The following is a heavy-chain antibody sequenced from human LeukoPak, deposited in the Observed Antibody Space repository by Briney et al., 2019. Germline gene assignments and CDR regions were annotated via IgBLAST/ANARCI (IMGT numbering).Heavy chain of an antibody. J-gene: IGHJ6*02. Sequence: GGSLRLSCAASGFSFRTYGMHWVRQAPGKGLEWVAVIWYDGSNKYYADSVKGRFTISRDNSKNTLYLQMNSLRAEDTAVYYCARDDHYGSGSYWYYYYGMDVWGQGTTVTVSS. CDR2: IWYDGSNK. D-gene: IGHD3-10*01. CDR3: ARDDHYGSGSYWYYYYGMDV. CDR1: GFSFRTYG. V-gene: IGHV3-33*01.